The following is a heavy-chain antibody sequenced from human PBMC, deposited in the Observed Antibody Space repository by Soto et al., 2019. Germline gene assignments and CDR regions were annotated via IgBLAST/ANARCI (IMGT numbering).Heavy chain of an antibody. CDR2: ISYDGSNK. Sequence: AVGSLRLSCAASGFTFSSYAMHWVRQAPGKGLEWVAVISYDGSNKYYADSVKGRFTISRDNSKNTLYLQMNSLRAEDTAVYYCAREMGRPPMFLPTLAYWGQGTLVTVSS. CDR3: AREMGRPPMFLPTLAY. D-gene: IGHD3-10*02. J-gene: IGHJ4*02. CDR1: GFTFSSYA. V-gene: IGHV3-30-3*01.